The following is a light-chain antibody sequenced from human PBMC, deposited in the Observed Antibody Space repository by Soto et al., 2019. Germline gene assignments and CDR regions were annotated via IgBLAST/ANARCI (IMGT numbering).Light chain of an antibody. J-gene: IGLJ1*01. CDR2: DVT. CDR1: SNDIATYNF. CDR3: NSYTTSTSFV. Sequence: QSVLTQPASVSGSPGQSITISCTGTSNDIATYNFVSWYQQHPGKAPKLLIYDVTNRHSGVSDRFSGSKSGSTASLTISGLQAEDEADYYCNSYTTSTSFVFGTGTKVTVL. V-gene: IGLV2-14*01.